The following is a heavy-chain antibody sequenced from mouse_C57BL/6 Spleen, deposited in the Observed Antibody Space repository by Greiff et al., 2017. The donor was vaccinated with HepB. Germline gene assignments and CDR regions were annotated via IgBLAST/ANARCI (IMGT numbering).Heavy chain of an antibody. J-gene: IGHJ4*01. V-gene: IGHV1-50*01. CDR2: IDPSDSYT. CDR3: ARRGDNAMDY. Sequence: VQLQQSGAELVKPGASVKLSCKASGYTFTSYWMQWVKQRPGQGLEWIGEIDPSDSYTNYNQKFKGKATLTVDTSSSTAYMQLSSLTSEDSAVYYCARRGDNAMDYWGQGTSVTVSS. CDR1: GYTFTSYW.